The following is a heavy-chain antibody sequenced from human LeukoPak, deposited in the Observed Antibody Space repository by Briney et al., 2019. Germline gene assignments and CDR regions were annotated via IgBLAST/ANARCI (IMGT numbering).Heavy chain of an antibody. V-gene: IGHV4-34*01. J-gene: IGHJ4*02. CDR3: ASYGSGSYLYDY. D-gene: IGHD3-10*01. Sequence: PSETLSLTCAVYGGSFSGYYWSWIRQPPGKRLEWIGEINHSGSTNYNPSLKSRVTISVDTSKNQFSLKLSSVTAADTAVYYCASYGSGSYLYDYWGQGTLVTVSS. CDR2: INHSGST. CDR1: GGSFSGYY.